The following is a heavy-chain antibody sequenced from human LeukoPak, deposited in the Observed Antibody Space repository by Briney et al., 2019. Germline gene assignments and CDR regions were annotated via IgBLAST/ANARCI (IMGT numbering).Heavy chain of an antibody. J-gene: IGHJ4*02. D-gene: IGHD3-16*02. CDR1: GGSISSSSYY. V-gene: IGHV4-39*07. Sequence: PSETLSLTCTVSGGSISSSSYYWGWVRQPPGKGLEWIGSIYYSGRTYYNPSFKSRVTISVDTSKNQFSLKLSSLTAADTAVYYCARAKVLYVWGSYRHYYFDYWGQGTLVTVSS. CDR3: ARAKVLYVWGSYRHYYFDY. CDR2: IYYSGRT.